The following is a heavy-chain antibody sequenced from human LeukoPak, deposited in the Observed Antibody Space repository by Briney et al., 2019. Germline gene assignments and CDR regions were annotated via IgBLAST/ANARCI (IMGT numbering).Heavy chain of an antibody. CDR2: IIPILGIA. V-gene: IGHV1-69*04. J-gene: IGHJ4*02. CDR3: ASTVTTVDY. CDR1: GGTFSSYA. Sequence: SVKVSCKASGGTFSSYAISWGRQAPGQGLEWMGRIIPILGIANYARKFQGRVTITADKSTSTAYMELSSRRSEDTAVYYCASTVTTVDYWGQGTLVTVSS. D-gene: IGHD4-17*01.